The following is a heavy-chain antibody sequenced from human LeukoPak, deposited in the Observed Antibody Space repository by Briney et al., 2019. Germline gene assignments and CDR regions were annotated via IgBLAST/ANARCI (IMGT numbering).Heavy chain of an antibody. CDR1: GFTFSSYA. J-gene: IGHJ3*02. D-gene: IGHD4-11*01. V-gene: IGHV3-23*01. CDR2: ISGSGGST. CDR3: AKMGTRLNDYDAFDI. Sequence: PGGSLRLSCAASGFTFSSYAMSWVRQAPGMGLEWVSAISGSGGSTYYADSVKGRFTISRDNSKNTLYLQMNSLRAEDTAVYYCAKMGTRLNDYDAFDIWGQGTMVTVSS.